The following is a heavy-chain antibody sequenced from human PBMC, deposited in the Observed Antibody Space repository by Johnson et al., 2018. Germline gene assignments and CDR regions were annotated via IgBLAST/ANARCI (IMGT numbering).Heavy chain of an antibody. CDR2: ISWNSGSI. CDR3: AKGGGSYYDSSGYYYAMDV. CDR1: GFTFDDYA. J-gene: IGHJ6*04. V-gene: IGHV3-9*01. Sequence: VQLVESGGGLVQPGRSLRLSCAASGFTFDDYAMHWVRQAPGKGLEWVSGISWNSGSIGYADSVKGRFTISRDNAKNSLYLQMNSLRAEDTALYYCAKGGGSYYDSSGYYYAMDVWGKGTTVTVSS. D-gene: IGHD3-22*01.